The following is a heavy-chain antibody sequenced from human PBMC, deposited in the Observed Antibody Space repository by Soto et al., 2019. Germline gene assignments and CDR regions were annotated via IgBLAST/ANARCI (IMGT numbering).Heavy chain of an antibody. CDR2: INHSGST. CDR1: GGSFSGYY. J-gene: IGHJ6*02. Sequence: PAGTLSLTCAVYGGSFSGYYWSWSRQPPGKGLEWIGEINHSGSTNYNPSLKSRVTISVDTSKNQFSLKLSSVTAADTAVYYCARDYIFYYYGMDVWGQGTTVTVSS. D-gene: IGHD4-4*01. V-gene: IGHV4-34*01. CDR3: ARDYIFYYYGMDV.